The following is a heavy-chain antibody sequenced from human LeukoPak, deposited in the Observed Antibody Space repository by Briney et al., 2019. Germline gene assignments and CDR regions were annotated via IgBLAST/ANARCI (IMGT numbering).Heavy chain of an antibody. V-gene: IGHV3-20*04. J-gene: IGHJ4*02. CDR3: ARRKGPYGSGTYYDS. Sequence: GGSLRLSCAASGFPFDDYGMSWVRLAPGKGLEWVSGVSWNGAYTEYANSVRGRFTISRDNAKKSLYLQMNSLRVDDTALYYCARRKGPYGSGTYYDSWGQGTLVSVSS. CDR1: GFPFDDYG. CDR2: VSWNGAYT. D-gene: IGHD3-10*01.